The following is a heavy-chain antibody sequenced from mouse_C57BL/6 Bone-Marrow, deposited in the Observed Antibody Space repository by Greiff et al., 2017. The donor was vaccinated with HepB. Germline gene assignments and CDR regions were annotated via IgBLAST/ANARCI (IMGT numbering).Heavy chain of an antibody. CDR2: IYPGNSDT. J-gene: IGHJ1*03. CDR1: GYTFTSYW. V-gene: IGHV1-5*01. Sequence: VQLQQSGPVLARPGASVKMSCKTSGYTFTSYWMHWVKQRPGQGLEWIGAIYPGNSDTSYNQKFKGKAKLTAVTSASTAYMELSSLTNEDSAVYYCTRGYGSSPSDFDVWGTGTTVTVSS. CDR3: TRGYGSSPSDFDV. D-gene: IGHD1-1*01.